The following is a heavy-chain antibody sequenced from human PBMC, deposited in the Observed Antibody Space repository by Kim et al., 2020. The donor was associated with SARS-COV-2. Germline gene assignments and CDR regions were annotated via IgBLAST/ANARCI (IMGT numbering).Heavy chain of an antibody. CDR1: GGTFVHYS. J-gene: IGHJ3*02. D-gene: IGHD2-21*01. CDR3: ARDNDEGVIVYAFDI. V-gene: IGHV1-69*13. Sequence: SVKVSCKASGGTFVHYSFNWVRLAPGQGLEWMGGIIPLFGTVDYGQKFQGRLTITADENTNIVYMELSSLRSEDTAVYYCARDNDEGVIVYAFDIWGQGTLITVSS. CDR2: IIPLFGTV.